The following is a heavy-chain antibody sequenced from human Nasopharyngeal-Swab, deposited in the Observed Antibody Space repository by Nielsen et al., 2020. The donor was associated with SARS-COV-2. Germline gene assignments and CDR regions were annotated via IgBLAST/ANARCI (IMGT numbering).Heavy chain of an antibody. J-gene: IGHJ4*02. CDR2: ISPSGGST. CDR1: GYTFTSYY. D-gene: IGHD4-17*01. V-gene: IGHV1-46*01. Sequence: ASVTVSCKASGYTFTSYYMHWVRQAPGQGLEWMGIISPSGGSTSYAQKFQGRVTMTRDTSTSTVYMELSSLRSEDTAVYYCARAEMRTTVTTYWNYWGQGTLVTVSS. CDR3: ARAEMRTTVTTYWNY.